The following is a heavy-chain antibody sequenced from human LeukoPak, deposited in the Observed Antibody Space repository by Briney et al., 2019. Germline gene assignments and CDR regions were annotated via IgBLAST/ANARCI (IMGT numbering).Heavy chain of an antibody. CDR3: AKDRRLQSYYYYYYMDA. CDR2: IRYDGSNK. J-gene: IGHJ6*03. CDR1: GFTFSSYG. Sequence: PGGSLRLSCAASGFTFSSYGMHWVRQAPGKGLEWVAFIRYDGSNKYYADSVKGRFTISRDNSKNTLYLQMNSLRAEDTAVYYCAKDRRLQSYYYYYYMDAWGKGTTVTVS. D-gene: IGHD4-11*01. V-gene: IGHV3-30*02.